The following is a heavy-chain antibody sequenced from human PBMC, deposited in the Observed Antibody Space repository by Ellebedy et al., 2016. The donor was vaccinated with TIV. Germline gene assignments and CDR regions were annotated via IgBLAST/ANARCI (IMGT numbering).Heavy chain of an antibody. V-gene: IGHV4-59*01. J-gene: IGHJ6*02. Sequence: MPSETLSLTCAVSGGSISSYYWSWIRQPPGRGLEWIGYIYYSGSTNYNPSLKSRVTISIDTSKNQFSLKLSSVTAADTAVYYCARGGGSTLTTGRSPHIYYYYYYGMDVWGQGTTVTVSS. CDR3: ARGGGSTLTTGRSPHIYYYYYYGMDV. D-gene: IGHD4-11*01. CDR2: IYYSGST. CDR1: GGSISSYY.